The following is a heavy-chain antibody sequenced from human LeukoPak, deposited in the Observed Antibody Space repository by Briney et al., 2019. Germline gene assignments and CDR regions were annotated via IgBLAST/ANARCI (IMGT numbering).Heavy chain of an antibody. CDR2: INPSGGST. CDR3: ARDRISENSSGYYYGDFDY. J-gene: IGHJ4*02. V-gene: IGHV1-46*01. D-gene: IGHD3-22*01. CDR1: GYTFTSYY. Sequence: ASVKVSCKASGYTFTSYYMHGVRQAPGQGLEWMGIINPSGGSTSYAQKFQGRVTMTRDTSTGTVYMELSSLRSEDAAVYYCARDRISENSSGYYYGDFDYWGQGTLVTVSS.